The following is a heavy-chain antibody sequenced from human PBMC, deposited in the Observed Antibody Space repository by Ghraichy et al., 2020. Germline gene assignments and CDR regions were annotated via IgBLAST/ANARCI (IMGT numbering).Heavy chain of an antibody. CDR1: GGTFSSYA. Sequence: SVKVSCKASGGTFSSYAISWVRQAPGQGLEWMGGIIPIIGIPSYAQKFQGRVTITADESTSTAYMELRSLKSEDTAVYYCARPQYSSSWYDAFDIWGHGTMVTVSS. D-gene: IGHD6-13*01. J-gene: IGHJ3*02. V-gene: IGHV1-69*10. CDR3: ARPQYSSSWYDAFDI. CDR2: IIPIIGIP.